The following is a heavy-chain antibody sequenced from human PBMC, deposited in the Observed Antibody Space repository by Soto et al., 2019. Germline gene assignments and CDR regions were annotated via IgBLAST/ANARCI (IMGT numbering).Heavy chain of an antibody. D-gene: IGHD1-1*01. CDR1: GFTFSSYG. CDR2: IWYDGSNK. CDR3: ARDRDTALDLNY. Sequence: GSLRLSCAASGFTFSSYGMHWVRQAPGKGLEWVAVIWYDGSNKYYADPVKGRFTISRDNSKNTLYLQMNSLRAEDTAVYYCARDRDTALDLNYWGQGTLVTVSS. J-gene: IGHJ4*02. V-gene: IGHV3-33*01.